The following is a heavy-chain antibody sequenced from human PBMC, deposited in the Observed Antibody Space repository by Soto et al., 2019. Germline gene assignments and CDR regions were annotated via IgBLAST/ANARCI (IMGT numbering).Heavy chain of an antibody. J-gene: IGHJ6*02. CDR1: GGTFSSYA. CDR2: IIPIFGTA. Sequence: SVKVSCKASGGTFSSYAISWVRQAPGQGLEWMGGIIPIFGTANYAQKFQGRVTITADESTSTAYMGLSSLRSEDTAVYYCARTTYYDFWSGYRPNYYGMDVWGQGTTVTVSS. CDR3: ARTTYYDFWSGYRPNYYGMDV. V-gene: IGHV1-69*13. D-gene: IGHD3-3*01.